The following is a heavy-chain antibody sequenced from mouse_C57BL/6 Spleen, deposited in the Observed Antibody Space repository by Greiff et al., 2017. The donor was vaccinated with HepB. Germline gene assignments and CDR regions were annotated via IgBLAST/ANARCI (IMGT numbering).Heavy chain of an antibody. D-gene: IGHD3-1*01. J-gene: IGHJ4*01. Sequence: EVKLMESGGGLVQSGRSLRLSCATSGFTFSDFYMEWVRQAPGKGLEWIAASRNKANDYTTEYSASVKGRFIVSRDTSQSILYLQMNALRAEDTAIYYCARDAPGHAMDYWGQGTSVTVSS. CDR1: GFTFSDFY. CDR3: ARDAPGHAMDY. V-gene: IGHV7-1*01. CDR2: SRNKANDYTT.